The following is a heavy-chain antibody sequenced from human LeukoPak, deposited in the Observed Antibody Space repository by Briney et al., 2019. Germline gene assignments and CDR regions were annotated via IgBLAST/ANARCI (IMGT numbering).Heavy chain of an antibody. CDR3: AKDPLPMRGVGATN. V-gene: IGHV3-33*06. CDR1: GFTFSSYG. CDR2: IWYDGSNK. J-gene: IGHJ4*02. D-gene: IGHD1-26*01. Sequence: PGGSLRLSYAASGFTFSSYGMHWVRQAPGKGLEWVAVIWYDGSNKYYADSVKGRFTISRDNSKNTLYLQMNSLRAEDTAVYYCAKDPLPMRGVGATNWGQGTLVTVSS.